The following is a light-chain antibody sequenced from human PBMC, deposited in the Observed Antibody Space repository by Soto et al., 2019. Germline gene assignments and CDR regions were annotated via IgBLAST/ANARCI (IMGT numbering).Light chain of an antibody. J-gene: IGKJ2*01. CDR2: GAS. V-gene: IGKV3-15*01. CDR1: QSLSSN. CDR3: QQYNTWPPVFT. Sequence: EIVLTQSPATLSVSPGDSATLSCRASQSLSSNLAWYQQTPGQAPRLLMYGASTRATGIPDRFSGSESGTEFTLTISSLQSEEFAFYYCQQYNTWPPVFTFGQGTKLEIK.